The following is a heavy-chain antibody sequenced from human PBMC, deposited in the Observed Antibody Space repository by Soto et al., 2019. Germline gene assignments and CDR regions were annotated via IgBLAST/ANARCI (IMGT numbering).Heavy chain of an antibody. CDR3: ARDPGITMIVVVIKKLEW. CDR2: ISYDGSNK. V-gene: IGHV3-30-3*01. D-gene: IGHD3-22*01. Sequence: GGSLRLSCAASGFTFSSYAMHWVRQAPGKGLEWVAVISYDGSNKYYADSVKGRFTISRDNSKNTLHLQMNSLRAEDTAVYYCARDPGITMIVVVIKKLEWWGQGTLVTVSS. J-gene: IGHJ4*02. CDR1: GFTFSSYA.